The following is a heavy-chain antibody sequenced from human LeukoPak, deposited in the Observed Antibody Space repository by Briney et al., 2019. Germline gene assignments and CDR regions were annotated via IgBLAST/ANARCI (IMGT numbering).Heavy chain of an antibody. D-gene: IGHD4-17*01. CDR3: ARGEEVGDYPRLFWYFDL. J-gene: IGHJ2*01. CDR2: INPSGGST. CDR1: GYTFTSYY. V-gene: IGHV1-46*01. Sequence: ASVKVSCKASGYTFTSYYMHWVRQAPGQGLEWMGIINPSGGSTSYARKFQGRVTMTRDMSTSTVYMELSSLRSEDTAVYYCARGEEVGDYPRLFWYFDLWGRGTLVTVSS.